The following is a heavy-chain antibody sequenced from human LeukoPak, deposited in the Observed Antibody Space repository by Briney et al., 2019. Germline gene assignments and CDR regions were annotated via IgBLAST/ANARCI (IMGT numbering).Heavy chain of an antibody. Sequence: GGSLRLSCAASGFTFSNAWMSWVRQAPGKGLEWVGRIKSKTDGGTTDYAAPVKGRFTISRDDSKNTLYLQMNSLKTEDTAVYYCTTKPRSSILWWLPHDAFDIWGQGTMVTVSS. CDR2: IKSKTDGGTT. D-gene: IGHD2-21*01. CDR1: GFTFSNAW. CDR3: TTKPRSSILWWLPHDAFDI. J-gene: IGHJ3*02. V-gene: IGHV3-15*01.